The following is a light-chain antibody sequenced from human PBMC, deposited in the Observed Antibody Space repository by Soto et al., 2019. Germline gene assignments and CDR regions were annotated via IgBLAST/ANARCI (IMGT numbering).Light chain of an antibody. V-gene: IGKV1-39*01. CDR2: ATS. CDR3: QQSYKMPS. CDR1: RNVSIY. Sequence: EIPLTQSPSSLAASVGDRLTLTCRASRNVSIYLNWYQHKPGKGPTLLIHATSNLQIEVPSRFSGSGSGTEFTLTIISLEPEDFGTYYCQQSYKMPSFGQGTRLVIK. J-gene: IGKJ5*01.